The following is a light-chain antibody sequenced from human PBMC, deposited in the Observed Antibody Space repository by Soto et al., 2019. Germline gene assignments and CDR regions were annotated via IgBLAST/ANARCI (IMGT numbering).Light chain of an antibody. CDR1: QSVSSSY. CDR2: GAS. CDR3: QQYGSSYT. J-gene: IGKJ2*01. V-gene: IGKV3-20*01. Sequence: EIVLTQSPGTLSLSPGERATLSCRASQSVSSSYLAWYQQKPGQSPRLLIYGASSRAIDIPDRFSGSGSGLDFTLTISRLEPEDSAVYYCQQYGSSYTFGQGTKLEIK.